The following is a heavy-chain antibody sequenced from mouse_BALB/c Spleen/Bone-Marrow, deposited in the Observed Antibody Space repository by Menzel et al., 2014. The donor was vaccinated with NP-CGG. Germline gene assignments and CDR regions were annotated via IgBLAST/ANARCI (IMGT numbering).Heavy chain of an antibody. D-gene: IGHD2-3*01. CDR2: ISCYNGAT. CDR1: GYSFTGYY. J-gene: IGHJ2*01. Sequence: LVKTGASVKISCKASGYSFTGYYMHWVKQSHGKSLEWIGYISCYNGATSYNQKFKGKATFTVDTSSSTASMHFNSLTSEGSAVYYCASGDGYYVDFDYWGQGTTLTVSS. V-gene: IGHV1S34*01. CDR3: ASGDGYYVDFDY.